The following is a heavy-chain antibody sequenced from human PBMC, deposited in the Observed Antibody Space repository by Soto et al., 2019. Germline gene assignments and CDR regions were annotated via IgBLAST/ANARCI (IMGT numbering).Heavy chain of an antibody. D-gene: IGHD3-22*01. CDR3: ARDPGRDSPIDY. V-gene: IGHV3-33*01. J-gene: IGHJ4*02. CDR2: IWHDGGEK. CDR1: GFTLSDYG. Sequence: VQLVESGGGMVQPGRSLRLSCTASGFTLSDYGMHWVRQAPGKGLEWVAVIWHDGGEKYYADSVTGRFTISRDNSKNTVHLQIDSLGTEDTALYYCARDPGRDSPIDYWGQGTLVTVSS.